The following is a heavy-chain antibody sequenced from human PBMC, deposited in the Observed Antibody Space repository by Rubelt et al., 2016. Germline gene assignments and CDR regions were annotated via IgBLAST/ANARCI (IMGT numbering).Heavy chain of an antibody. CDR3: ARALSGSYSDY. Sequence: QVQLQESGPGLVKPSETLSLTCTVSGYSISSGYYWGWIRQPPGKGLGWIGSIYHSGSTYYNPSLKSVVPISVDTSKNQFSLQLSSVTAADTAVYYCARALSGSYSDYWGQGTLVTVSS. CDR2: IYHSGST. V-gene: IGHV4-38-2*02. J-gene: IGHJ4*02. D-gene: IGHD1-26*01. CDR1: GYSISSGYY.